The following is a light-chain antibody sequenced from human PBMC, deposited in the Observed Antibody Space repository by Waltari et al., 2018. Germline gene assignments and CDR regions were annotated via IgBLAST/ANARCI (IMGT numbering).Light chain of an antibody. J-gene: IGKJ1*01. V-gene: IGKV3-20*01. CDR2: GAS. CDR3: QNHERLPAT. Sequence: EIVLKQSPGTLSLSPGERATLSCRASQSIGRYLAWYQQKPDQAPRLLIYGASSRATGIPDRFSGSGSVTDFSLTISRLEPEDFAVYYCQNHERLPATFGQGTKVEIK. CDR1: QSIGRY.